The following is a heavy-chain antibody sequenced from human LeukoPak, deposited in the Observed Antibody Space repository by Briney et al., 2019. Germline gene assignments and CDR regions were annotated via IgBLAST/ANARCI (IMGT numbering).Heavy chain of an antibody. J-gene: IGHJ6*02. Sequence: SETLSLTCTVSGGSISSSSYYWGWIRQPPGKGLEWIGSIYYSGSTYYNPSLKSRVTISVDTSKNQFSLKLSSVTAADTAVYYCARLNWAGGDFYYYGMDVWGQGTTVTVSS. CDR3: ARLNWAGGDFYYYGMDV. CDR1: GGSISSSSYY. V-gene: IGHV4-39*01. CDR2: IYYSGST. D-gene: IGHD7-27*01.